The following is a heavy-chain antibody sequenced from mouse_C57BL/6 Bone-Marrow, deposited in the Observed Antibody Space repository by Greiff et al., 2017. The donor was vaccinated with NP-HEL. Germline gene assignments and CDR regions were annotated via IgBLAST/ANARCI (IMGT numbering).Heavy chain of an antibody. J-gene: IGHJ3*01. CDR2: ISSGGSYT. V-gene: IGHV5-6*02. Sequence: EVKLMESGGDLVKPGGSLKLSCAASGFTFSSYGMSWVRQTPDKRLEWVATISSGGSYTYYPDSVKGRFTISRDNAKNTLYLQMSSLKSEDTAMYYCARRDGSSVFAYWGQGTLVTVSA. CDR3: ARRDGSSVFAY. CDR1: GFTFSSYG. D-gene: IGHD1-1*01.